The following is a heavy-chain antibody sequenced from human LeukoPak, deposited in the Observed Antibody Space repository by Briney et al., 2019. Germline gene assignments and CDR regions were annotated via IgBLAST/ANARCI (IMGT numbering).Heavy chain of an antibody. Sequence: QSGGSLRLSCEASGFTVRSDSMNWVCQAPGKGLEWVSYISSSSSAIYYADSLRGRSTISSDNAKNSLYPQMTSLRDEDTAVYYCARLIRPYFDYWGPGTLVTVSS. V-gene: IGHV3-48*02. CDR1: GFTVRSDS. CDR2: ISSSSSAI. J-gene: IGHJ4*02. CDR3: ARLIRPYFDY.